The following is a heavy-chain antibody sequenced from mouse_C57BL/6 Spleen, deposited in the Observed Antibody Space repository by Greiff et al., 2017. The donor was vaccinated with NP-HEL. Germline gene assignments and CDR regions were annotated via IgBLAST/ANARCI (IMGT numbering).Heavy chain of an antibody. CDR3: ARGSYGSDYAMDY. CDR2: INPSNGGT. CDR1: GYTFTSYW. Sequence: VQLQQSGTELVKPGASVKLSCKASGYTFTSYWMHWVKQRPGQGLEWIGNINPSNGGTNYNEKFKSKATLTVDKSSSTAYMQLSSLTSEDSAVYYCARGSYGSDYAMDYWGQGTSVTVSS. D-gene: IGHD1-1*01. J-gene: IGHJ4*01. V-gene: IGHV1-53*01.